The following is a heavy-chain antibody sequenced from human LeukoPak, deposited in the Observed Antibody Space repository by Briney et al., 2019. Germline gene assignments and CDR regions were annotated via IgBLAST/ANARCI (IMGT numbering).Heavy chain of an antibody. CDR2: INHSGST. J-gene: IGHJ4*02. CDR3: ARSMATISEPFDY. CDR1: GGSFSGYY. V-gene: IGHV4-34*01. Sequence: KASETLSLTCAVYGGSFSGYYWSWIRQPPGKGLEWIGEINHSGSTNYNPSLKSRVTISVDTSKNQFSLKLSSVTAADTAVYYCARSMATISEPFDYWGQGTLVTVSS. D-gene: IGHD5-24*01.